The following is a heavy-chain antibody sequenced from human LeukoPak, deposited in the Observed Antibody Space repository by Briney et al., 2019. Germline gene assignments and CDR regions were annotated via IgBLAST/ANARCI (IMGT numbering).Heavy chain of an antibody. J-gene: IGHJ4*02. V-gene: IGHV1-18*01. D-gene: IGHD3-3*01. CDR3: ARVITGYYDFWSGYPYYFDY. Sequence: ASVKVSCKASGYTFTCYGISWVRQAPGQGLEWMGWISAYNGNTNYAQKLQGRVTMTTDTSTSTAYMELRSLRSDDTAVYYCARVITGYYDFWSGYPYYFDYWGQGTLVTVSS. CDR2: ISAYNGNT. CDR1: GYTFTCYG.